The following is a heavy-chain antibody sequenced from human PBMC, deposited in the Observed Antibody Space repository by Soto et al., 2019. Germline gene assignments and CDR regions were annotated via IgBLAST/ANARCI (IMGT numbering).Heavy chain of an antibody. CDR2: VSLAGRN. CDR1: GASVVNGNW. Sequence: QVQLQESGPGLVMPSGTLSLTCSVSGASVVNGNWWSWVRQSPGKGLEWIGEVSLAGRNHYNPSLQSRVTISLDESKNQFSLILTSVTVADAAIYYCARGFQYWLPTFDWGRGTVVTVS. V-gene: IGHV4-4*02. CDR3: ARGFQYWLPTFD. D-gene: IGHD3-10*01. J-gene: IGHJ4*02.